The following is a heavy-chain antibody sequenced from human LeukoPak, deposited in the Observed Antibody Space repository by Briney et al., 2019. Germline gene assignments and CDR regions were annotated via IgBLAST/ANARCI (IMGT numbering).Heavy chain of an antibody. D-gene: IGHD6-19*01. V-gene: IGHV1-69*04. CDR1: GGTFSSYA. CDR3: ARERTSSGWGL. CDR2: IIPILGIA. Sequence: SVKVSCKASGGTFSSYAISWVRQAPGQGLEWMGRIIPILGIANYAQKFQRRVTITADKSTSTAYMELSSLRSEDTAVYYCARERTSSGWGLWGQGTLVTVSS. J-gene: IGHJ4*02.